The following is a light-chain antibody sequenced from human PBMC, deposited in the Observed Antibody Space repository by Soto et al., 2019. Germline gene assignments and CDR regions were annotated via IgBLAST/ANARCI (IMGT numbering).Light chain of an antibody. CDR2: GAS. CDR1: QSVSSSY. J-gene: IGKJ1*01. CDR3: QQYGSTRWT. Sequence: EIVLTQSPGTLSLSPGERATLSCRASQSVSSSYLAWYQQKPGQAPRLLIYGASSRATAIPDRFSGCGSGTDFTLTISRLETKEFAVYYCQQYGSTRWTFGQGTKVEIK. V-gene: IGKV3-20*01.